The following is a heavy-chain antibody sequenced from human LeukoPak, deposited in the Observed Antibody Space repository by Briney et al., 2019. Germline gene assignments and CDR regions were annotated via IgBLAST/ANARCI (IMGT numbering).Heavy chain of an antibody. V-gene: IGHV1-69*13. J-gene: IGHJ4*02. D-gene: IGHD5-18*01. CDR1: GGTFSSYA. CDR2: IIPIFGTA. Sequence: ALVKVSCKASGGTFSSYAISWVRQAPGQGLEWMGGIIPIFGTANYAQKFQGRVTITADESTSTAYMELSSLRSEDTAVYYCARCEYSYGCYFDYWGQGTLVTVSS. CDR3: ARCEYSYGCYFDY.